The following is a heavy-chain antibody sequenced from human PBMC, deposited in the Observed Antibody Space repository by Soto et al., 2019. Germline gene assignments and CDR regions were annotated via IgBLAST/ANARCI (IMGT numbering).Heavy chain of an antibody. CDR1: GYTFTSYA. Sequence: ASVKVSCKASGYTFTSYAMHWVRQAPGQRLEWMGWINAGNGNTKYSQKFQGRVTITRDTSASTAYMELSSLRSEDTAVYYCARDQYLLVYCGGDCYHHPHYWGQGTLVTVSS. CDR3: ARDQYLLVYCGGDCYHHPHY. D-gene: IGHD2-21*01. J-gene: IGHJ4*02. CDR2: INAGNGNT. V-gene: IGHV1-3*01.